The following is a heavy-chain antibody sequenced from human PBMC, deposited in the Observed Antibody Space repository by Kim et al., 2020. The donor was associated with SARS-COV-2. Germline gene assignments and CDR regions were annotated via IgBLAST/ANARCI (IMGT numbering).Heavy chain of an antibody. CDR1: GFTFSSYS. J-gene: IGHJ6*02. CDR3: ASVGCSSTSCQHYYGMDV. Sequence: GGSLRLSCAASGFTFSSYSMNWVRQAPGKGLEWVSSISSSSSYIYYADSVKGRFTISRDNAKNSLYLQMNSLRAEDTAVYYCASVGCSSTSCQHYYGMDVWGQGTTVTVSS. D-gene: IGHD2-2*01. V-gene: IGHV3-21*01. CDR2: ISSSSSYI.